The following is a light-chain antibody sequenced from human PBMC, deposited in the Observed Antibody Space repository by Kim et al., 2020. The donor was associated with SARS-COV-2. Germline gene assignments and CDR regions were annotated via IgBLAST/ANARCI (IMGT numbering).Light chain of an antibody. V-gene: IGLV6-57*01. J-gene: IGLJ3*02. CDR2: EDN. CDR1: SGSIASNY. CDR3: QSYDSSNHWV. Sequence: KTVTISCTRSSGSIASNYVQCYQQRPGSSPTTVIYEDNQRPAGVPDRFSGSIDSSSNSASLTISGLKTEDESDYYCQSYDSSNHWVFGGGTKLTVL.